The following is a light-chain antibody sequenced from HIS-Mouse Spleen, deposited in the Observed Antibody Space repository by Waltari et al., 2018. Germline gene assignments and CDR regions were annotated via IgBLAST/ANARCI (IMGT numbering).Light chain of an antibody. J-gene: IGKJ5*01. CDR3: QQYDNRIT. CDR1: QDISNY. Sequence: DIQMTQSPSSLSASVGDRVTITCQASQDISNYLNWYQQKPGKAPKLLIYDASKLETGVPSRFSGSGSGTDFTFTISSLQPEDIATYYCQQYDNRITFGQGTRLEIK. V-gene: IGKV1-33*01. CDR2: DAS.